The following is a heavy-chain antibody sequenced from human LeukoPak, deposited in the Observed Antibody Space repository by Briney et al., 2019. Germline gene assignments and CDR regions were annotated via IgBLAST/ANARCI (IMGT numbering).Heavy chain of an antibody. D-gene: IGHD3-22*01. CDR3: ARGYYDSSGCAY. V-gene: IGHV3-30-3*01. Sequence: GGSLRLSCAASGFTFSSYAMHWVRQAPGKGLEWVAVISYDGSNKYYADSVKGRFTIPRDNSKNTLYLQMNSLRAEDTAVYYCARGYYDSSGCAYWGQGTLVTVSS. J-gene: IGHJ4*02. CDR2: ISYDGSNK. CDR1: GFTFSSYA.